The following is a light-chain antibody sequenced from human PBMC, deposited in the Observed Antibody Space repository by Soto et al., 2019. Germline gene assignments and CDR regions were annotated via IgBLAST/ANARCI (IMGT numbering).Light chain of an antibody. Sequence: DIQMTQSPSSLSASVGDRVTITCRASQPVTNYLSWYQQKPGKAPKLLIYAAPRLQTGVPSRFSAGGYGTEFTLSINNLLPEDFATYYCQQSYIAPWTFGQGTKVDIK. V-gene: IGKV1-39*01. CDR2: AAP. J-gene: IGKJ1*01. CDR1: QPVTNY. CDR3: QQSYIAPWT.